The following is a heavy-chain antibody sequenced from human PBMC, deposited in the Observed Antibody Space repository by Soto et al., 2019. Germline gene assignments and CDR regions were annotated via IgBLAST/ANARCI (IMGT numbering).Heavy chain of an antibody. CDR2: INPSGGST. J-gene: IGHJ3*02. V-gene: IGHV1-46*03. D-gene: IGHD2-2*01. CDR1: GYTFTSYY. Sequence: ASVKVSCKASGYTFTSYYMHWVRQAPGQGLEWMGIINPSGGSTSYAQKFQGRVTMTRDTSTSTVYMELSSLRSEDTAVYYCARAERGYCSSTSCPGAFDIWGQGTMVTVS. CDR3: ARAERGYCSSTSCPGAFDI.